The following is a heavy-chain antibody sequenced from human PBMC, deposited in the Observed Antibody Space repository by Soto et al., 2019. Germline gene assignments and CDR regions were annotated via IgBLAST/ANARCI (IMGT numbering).Heavy chain of an antibody. Sequence: QVQLVQSGAEVKKPGSSVKVSCKASGGTFSTYAINWVRRAPGQGLEWMGTINPILGTPKYAQNFQGRVTITADESTSTAYMELSSLSSEDTAVYYCASIDGSGSSYWYFALWGRGTLVTVSS. CDR3: ASIDGSGSSYWYFAL. CDR2: INPILGTP. CDR1: GGTFSTYA. J-gene: IGHJ2*01. D-gene: IGHD3-10*01. V-gene: IGHV1-69*11.